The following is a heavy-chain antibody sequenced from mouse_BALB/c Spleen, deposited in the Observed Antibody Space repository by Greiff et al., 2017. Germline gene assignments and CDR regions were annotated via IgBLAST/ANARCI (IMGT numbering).Heavy chain of an antibody. CDR3: ARAGNGYYVDD. CDR2: ISNLAYSI. Sequence: EVKLVESGGGLVQPGGSRKLSCAASGFTFSDYGMAWVRQAPGKGPEWVAFISNLAYSIYYADTVTGRFTISRENAKNTLYLEMSSLRSEDTAMYYCARAGNGYYVDDWGQGTTLTVSS. D-gene: IGHD2-2*01. V-gene: IGHV5-15*02. J-gene: IGHJ2*01. CDR1: GFTFSDYG.